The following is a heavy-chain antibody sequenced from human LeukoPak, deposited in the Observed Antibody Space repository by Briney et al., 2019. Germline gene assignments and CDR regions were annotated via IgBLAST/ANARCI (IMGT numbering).Heavy chain of an antibody. CDR1: GGSFSSSNYY. CDR2: ISYSGST. Sequence: SETLSLTCTVSGGSFSSSNYYWGWIRQPPGRGLEWIGSISYSGSTYYKPSLKSRVTISVDTAMNQFSLRLTSVTAADTAVYFCVRRSVGRPIEYWGQGTLVTVSS. D-gene: IGHD3-10*01. CDR3: VRRSVGRPIEY. V-gene: IGHV4-39*01. J-gene: IGHJ4*02.